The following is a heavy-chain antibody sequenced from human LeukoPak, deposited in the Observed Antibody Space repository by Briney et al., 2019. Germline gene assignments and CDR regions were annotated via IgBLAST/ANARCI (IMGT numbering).Heavy chain of an antibody. J-gene: IGHJ6*02. CDR3: ARDWISMVREYSYYYYYGMDV. CDR2: MNPSGGST. Sequence: ASVKVSCKASGYTFTSYYIHWVRQATGQGLEWMGRMNPSGGSTSYAQKFQGRVTMTRDTSTSTVYMELSSLRSEDTAVYYCARDWISMVREYSYYYYYGMDVWGQGTTVTVSS. D-gene: IGHD3-10*01. CDR1: GYTFTSYY. V-gene: IGHV1-46*01.